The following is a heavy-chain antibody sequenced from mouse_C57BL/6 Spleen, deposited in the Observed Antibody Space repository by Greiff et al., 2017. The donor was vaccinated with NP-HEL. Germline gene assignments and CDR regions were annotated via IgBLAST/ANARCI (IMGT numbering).Heavy chain of an antibody. CDR3: ARQDYSNYVFYFDY. CDR1: GYTFTDYY. D-gene: IGHD2-5*01. V-gene: IGHV1-26*01. Sequence: EVQLQQSGPELVKPGASVKISCKASGYTFTDYYMNWVKQSHGKSLEWIGDINPNNGGTSYNQKFKGKATLTVDKSSSTAYMELRSLTSEDSAVYYCARQDYSNYVFYFDYWGQGTTLTVSS. J-gene: IGHJ2*01. CDR2: INPNNGGT.